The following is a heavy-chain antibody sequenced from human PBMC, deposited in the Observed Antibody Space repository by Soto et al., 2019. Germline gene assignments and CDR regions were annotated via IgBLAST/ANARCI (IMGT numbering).Heavy chain of an antibody. CDR1: GLTVRSNY. J-gene: IGHJ3*02. CDR2: VYSGGTT. D-gene: IGHD2-15*01. CDR3: ASKVIVATWAAFDI. V-gene: IGHV3-66*01. Sequence: GGSLRLSCAASGLTVRSNYMSWVRQAPGKGLEWVSVVYSGGTTYYADSVKGRFTISRDNSKNTLYLQMDNLRAEDTAMYYCASKVIVATWAAFDIWGQGTMVTVSS.